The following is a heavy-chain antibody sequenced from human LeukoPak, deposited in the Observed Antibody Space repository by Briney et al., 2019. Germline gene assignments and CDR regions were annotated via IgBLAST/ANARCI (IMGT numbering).Heavy chain of an antibody. D-gene: IGHD3-22*01. CDR1: GYTFTSYG. V-gene: IGHV1-18*01. Sequence: ASVKVSCKASGYTFTSYGISWVRQAPGQGLEWMGWISAYNGNTNYAQKLQGRVTMTTDTSTSTAYMELRSLRSDDTAVYYRARDYYYDSSGTSPGDYWGQGTLVTVSS. J-gene: IGHJ4*02. CDR3: ARDYYYDSSGTSPGDY. CDR2: ISAYNGNT.